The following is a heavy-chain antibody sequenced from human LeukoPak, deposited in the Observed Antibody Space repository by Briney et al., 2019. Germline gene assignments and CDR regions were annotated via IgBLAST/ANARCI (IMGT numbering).Heavy chain of an antibody. CDR1: GFTFSSYS. J-gene: IGHJ4*02. CDR2: ISSGSSTI. Sequence: GGSLRLSCAASGFTFSSYSMNWVRQAPGKGLEWVSCISSGSSTIYYADSVKGRFTISRDNAKNSLYLQMNSLGDEDTAVYYCARASPNTRSFDYWGQGTLVTVSS. D-gene: IGHD2-15*01. CDR3: ARASPNTRSFDY. V-gene: IGHV3-48*02.